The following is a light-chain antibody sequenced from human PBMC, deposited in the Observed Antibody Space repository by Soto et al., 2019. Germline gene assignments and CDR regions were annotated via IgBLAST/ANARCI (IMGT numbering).Light chain of an antibody. Sequence: QSVLTQPASVSGSPGQSITISCTVTGRDVRTYNLVSWYQQHPGKVPKLIIYEASKRPSGVSNRFSGSQPGNTASLTVSGIQAEDEADYYCCSYAGDKTYVFGSGTKVTVL. CDR1: GRDVRTYNL. CDR2: EAS. J-gene: IGLJ1*01. CDR3: CSYAGDKTYV. V-gene: IGLV2-23*01.